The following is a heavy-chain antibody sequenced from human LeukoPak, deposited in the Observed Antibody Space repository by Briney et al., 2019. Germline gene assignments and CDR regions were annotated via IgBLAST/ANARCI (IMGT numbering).Heavy chain of an antibody. CDR2: INSGGSST. CDR1: GFTFSSYW. CDR3: ASGSIAVAGTRNSLDC. J-gene: IGHJ4*02. V-gene: IGHV3-74*01. Sequence: GGSLRLSCAASGFTFSSYWMHWVRQAPGKGLVWVSRINSGGSSTAYADSVKGRFTISRDNAKNTLYLQVNSLRAEDTAVYYCASGSIAVAGTRNSLDCWGQGTLVTVSS. D-gene: IGHD6-19*01.